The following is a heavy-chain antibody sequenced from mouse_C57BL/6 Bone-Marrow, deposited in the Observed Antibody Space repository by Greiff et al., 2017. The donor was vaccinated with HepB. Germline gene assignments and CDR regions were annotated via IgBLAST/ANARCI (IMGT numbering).Heavy chain of an antibody. V-gene: IGHV1-47*01. CDR2: FHPYNDDT. CDR3: ARRGYSNYPAWFAY. D-gene: IGHD2-5*01. CDR1: GYTFTTYP. J-gene: IGHJ3*01. Sequence: VKLVESGAELVKPGASVKMSCKASGYTFTTYPIEWMKQNHGKSLEWIGNFHPYNDDTKYNEKFKGKATLTVEKSSSTVYLELSRLTSDDSAVYYCARRGYSNYPAWFAYWGQGTLVTVSA.